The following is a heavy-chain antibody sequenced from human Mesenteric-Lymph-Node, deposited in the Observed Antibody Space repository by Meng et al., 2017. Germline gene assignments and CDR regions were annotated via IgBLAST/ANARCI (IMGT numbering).Heavy chain of an antibody. CDR3: ARGKQDAWELLAY. V-gene: IGHV4-4*02. CDR1: GVSISSNIR. CDR2: IDDSGST. J-gene: IGHJ4*02. Sequence: VAVQESGPGLVKPSGTLSLTCGVSGVSISSNIRWTWVRQPPGKGLEWIGDIDDSGSTNYNPSLNSRISISLDKSKNHFSLKVNSVTAADTAVYYCARGKQDAWELLAYWGQGALVTVAS. D-gene: IGHD1-26*01.